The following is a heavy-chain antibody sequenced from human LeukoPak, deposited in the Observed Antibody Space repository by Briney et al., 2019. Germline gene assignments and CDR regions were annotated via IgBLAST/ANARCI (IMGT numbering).Heavy chain of an antibody. CDR2: IYPGDSDT. J-gene: IGHJ5*02. D-gene: IGHD5-12*01. V-gene: IGHV5-51*01. Sequence: GESLKISCKGPGYSFTSYWIGWVRQMPGKGLEWMGIIYPGDSDTRYSPSFQGQVTISADKSISTAYLQWSSLKASDTAMYYCARHRRYSGYDSDWFDPWGQGTLVTVSS. CDR3: ARHRRYSGYDSDWFDP. CDR1: GYSFTSYW.